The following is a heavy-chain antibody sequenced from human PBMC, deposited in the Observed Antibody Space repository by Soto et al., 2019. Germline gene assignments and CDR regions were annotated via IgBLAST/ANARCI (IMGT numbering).Heavy chain of an antibody. J-gene: IGHJ6*03. CDR3: ARALSGYDLDDYYYYMDV. D-gene: IGHD5-12*01. V-gene: IGHV3-48*01. CDR1: GFTFSSYS. CDR2: ISSSSSTI. Sequence: GGSLRLSCAASGFTFSSYSMNWVRQAPGKGLEWVSYISSSSSTIYYADSVKGRFTISRDNAKNSLYLQMNSLRAEDTAVYYCARALSGYDLDDYYYYMDVWGKGTTVTVSS.